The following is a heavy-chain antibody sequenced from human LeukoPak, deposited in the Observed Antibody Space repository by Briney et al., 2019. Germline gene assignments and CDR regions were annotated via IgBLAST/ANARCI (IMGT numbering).Heavy chain of an antibody. CDR2: IYSGGST. Sequence: GGSLRLSCAASGFTVSSNYMSWVRQAPGKGLEWVSVIYSGGSTYYADSVKGRFTISRDNSKNTLYLQMNSLRAEDTAVYYCSREPYYYGSGSPKASWFDPWGQGTLVTVSS. V-gene: IGHV3-66*01. D-gene: IGHD3-10*01. CDR3: SREPYYYGSGSPKASWFDP. CDR1: GFTVSSNY. J-gene: IGHJ5*02.